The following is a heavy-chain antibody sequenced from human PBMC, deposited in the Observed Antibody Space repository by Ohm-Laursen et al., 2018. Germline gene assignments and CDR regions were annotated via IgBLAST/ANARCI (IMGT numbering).Heavy chain of an antibody. J-gene: IGHJ4*02. Sequence: SLRLSCAASGFTFSSYSMNWVRQAPGKGLEWVSSISSSSSYIYYADSVKGRFTISRDNAKNSLYLQMNSLRAEDTAVYYCARDLGYYDSSGYYHDYWGQGTLVTVSS. V-gene: IGHV3-21*01. D-gene: IGHD3-22*01. CDR1: GFTFSSYS. CDR2: ISSSSSYI. CDR3: ARDLGYYDSSGYYHDY.